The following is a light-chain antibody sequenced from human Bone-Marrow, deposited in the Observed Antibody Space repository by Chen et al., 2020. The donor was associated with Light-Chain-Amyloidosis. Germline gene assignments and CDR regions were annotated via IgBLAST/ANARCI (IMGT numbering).Light chain of an antibody. CDR2: DDS. J-gene: IGLJ3*02. Sequence: SYVLTQPSSLSSAPGQTATTACGGNNIGSTSVHWYQQTPGQAPLLVVYDDSDRPSGIPERLSGSNSGNTATLTISRVEAGDEADYYCQVWDRSSDRPVFGGGTKLTVL. V-gene: IGLV3-21*02. CDR3: QVWDRSSDRPV. CDR1: NIGSTS.